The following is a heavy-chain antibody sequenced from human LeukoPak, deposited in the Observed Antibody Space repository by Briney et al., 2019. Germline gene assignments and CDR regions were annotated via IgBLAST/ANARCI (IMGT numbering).Heavy chain of an antibody. J-gene: IGHJ4*02. CDR1: GYTFTNYG. Sequence: GASVKVSCKASGYTFTNYGISWVRQAPGQGLEWRGWISPYNGNTNYAQKFQGRVTTTTDTSTSTAYMELRSLRSDDTAVFYCARDPRWELPPLDYWGQGTLVTVSS. CDR2: ISPYNGNT. V-gene: IGHV1-18*01. D-gene: IGHD1-26*01. CDR3: ARDPRWELPPLDY.